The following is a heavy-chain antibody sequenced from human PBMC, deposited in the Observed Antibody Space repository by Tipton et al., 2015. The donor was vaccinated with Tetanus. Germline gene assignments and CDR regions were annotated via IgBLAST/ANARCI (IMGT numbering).Heavy chain of an antibody. CDR2: IWYDGSNK. CDR1: GFTFSSYG. V-gene: IGHV3-33*01. J-gene: IGHJ4*02. D-gene: IGHD6-13*01. Sequence: RSLRLSCAASGFTFSSYGMHWIRQAPGKGLEWVAVIWYDGSNKYYADSVKGRFTISRDNSKNTLYLQMNSLRAEDTAVYYCARDRGAAAGTDFDYWGQGTLVTVSS. CDR3: ARDRGAAAGTDFDY.